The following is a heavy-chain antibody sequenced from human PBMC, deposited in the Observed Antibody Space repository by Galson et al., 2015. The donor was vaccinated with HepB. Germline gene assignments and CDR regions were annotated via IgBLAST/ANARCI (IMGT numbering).Heavy chain of an antibody. J-gene: IGHJ4*02. V-gene: IGHV1-3*01. CDR3: AREAIRYSGSLPY. D-gene: IGHD1-26*01. Sequence: SVKVSCKASGYTFTSYAMHWVRQAPGQRLEWMGWINAGNGNTKYSQKFQGRVTITRDTSASTAYMELSSLRSEDTAVYYCAREAIRYSGSLPYWGQGTLVTVSS. CDR2: INAGNGNT. CDR1: GYTFTSYA.